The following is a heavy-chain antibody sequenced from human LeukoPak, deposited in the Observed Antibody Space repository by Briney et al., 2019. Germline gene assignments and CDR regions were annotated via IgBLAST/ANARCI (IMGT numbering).Heavy chain of an antibody. CDR1: GFTFSDHY. CDR2: IRKKVNSYTT. CDR3: ARGATFLDY. V-gene: IGHV3-72*01. Sequence: GGSLTLSCAASGFTFSDHYMDWVRQAPGKGLEWVGRIRKKVNSYTTEYAASVKGRFTFSRDDSKNSLYLQMNSLKTEDTAVYYCARGATFLDYWGQGTLVTVSS. D-gene: IGHD1-26*01. J-gene: IGHJ4*02.